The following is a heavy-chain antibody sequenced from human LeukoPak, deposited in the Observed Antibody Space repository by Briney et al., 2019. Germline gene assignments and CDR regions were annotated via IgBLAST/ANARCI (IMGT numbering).Heavy chain of an antibody. CDR2: ISGSGGST. J-gene: IGHJ4*02. CDR3: AKVRRIVPPNPNDC. D-gene: IGHD5-12*01. CDR1: GFTFSNFA. V-gene: IGHV3-23*01. Sequence: GGSLRLSCTSSGFTFSNFAMSWVRQAPGKGLEWVSAISGSGGSTYYADSVKGRFSISRDNSKNMLYLQMNSLRAEDTAVYYCAKVRRIVPPNPNDCWGQGTLVTVSS.